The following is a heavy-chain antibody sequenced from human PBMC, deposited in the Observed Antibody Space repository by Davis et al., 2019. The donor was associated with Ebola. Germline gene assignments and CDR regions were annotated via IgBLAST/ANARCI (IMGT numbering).Heavy chain of an antibody. J-gene: IGHJ5*02. Sequence: PGGSLRLSCAASGFTFSSYSMNWVRQAPGKGLEWVSYISSSGSTIYYADSVKGRFTISRDNAKNSLYLQMNSLRAEDTAVYYCAREYSSGPFDPWGQGTLVTVSS. V-gene: IGHV3-48*04. CDR1: GFTFSSYS. D-gene: IGHD6-25*01. CDR3: AREYSSGPFDP. CDR2: ISSSGSTI.